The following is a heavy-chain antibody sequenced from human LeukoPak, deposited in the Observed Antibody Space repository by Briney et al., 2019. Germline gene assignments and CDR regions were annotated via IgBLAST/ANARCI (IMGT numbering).Heavy chain of an antibody. V-gene: IGHV3-30*02. CDR3: AKEGTASKPSDLDY. CDR2: IRYDGTIK. J-gene: IGHJ4*02. D-gene: IGHD1-1*01. Sequence: PGGSLRLSCAAPGFTFTDYGIHWVRQAPGKGLEWVAFIRYDGTIKYYAGSVKGRFTIDRDNSRNTLYLQMNSLRTEDTAVYYCAKEGTASKPSDLDYWGQGTLVTVSS. CDR1: GFTFTDYG.